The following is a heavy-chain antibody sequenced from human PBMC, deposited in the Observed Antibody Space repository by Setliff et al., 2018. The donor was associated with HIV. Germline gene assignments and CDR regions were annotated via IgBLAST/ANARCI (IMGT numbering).Heavy chain of an antibody. CDR3: ARDLQYRYCSGDGCDSLDGDV. CDR1: GFSISSNY. Sequence: PGGSLRLSCAASGFSISSNYMSWVRQAPGKGLEWVAVIYREYGAYYADSVKGRFTISRDNAKNSVYLQMNSLRAEDTAVYYCARDLQYRYCSGDGCDSLDGDVWGQGTAVTVSS. J-gene: IGHJ6*02. CDR2: IYREYGA. D-gene: IGHD2-15*01. V-gene: IGHV3-53*01.